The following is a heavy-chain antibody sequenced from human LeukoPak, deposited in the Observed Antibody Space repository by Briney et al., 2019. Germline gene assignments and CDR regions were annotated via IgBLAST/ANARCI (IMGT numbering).Heavy chain of an antibody. CDR1: GFTFSNYW. Sequence: GGSLRLSCAASGFTFSNYWMSWVRQAPGKGLEWVANIKENGSEKYYVDSVKGRFTISRDNAKNSLFLQMNGLRAEDTAVYYCARLDYGDTEYYFYMDVWGKGTTVTVSS. D-gene: IGHD4-17*01. CDR3: ARLDYGDTEYYFYMDV. CDR2: IKENGSEK. V-gene: IGHV3-7*01. J-gene: IGHJ6*03.